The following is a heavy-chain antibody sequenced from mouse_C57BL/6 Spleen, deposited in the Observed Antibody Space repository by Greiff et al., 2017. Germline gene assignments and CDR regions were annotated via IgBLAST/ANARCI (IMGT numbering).Heavy chain of an antibody. V-gene: IGHV1-22*01. D-gene: IGHD3-2*02. Sequence: EVQVVESGPELVKPGASVKMSCKASGYTFTDYNMHWVKQSHGKSLEWIGYINPNNGGTSYNQKFKGKATLTVNKSSSTAYMELRSLTSEDSAVYYCAREETAQVSMDYWGQGTSVTVSS. J-gene: IGHJ4*01. CDR2: INPNNGGT. CDR3: AREETAQVSMDY. CDR1: GYTFTDYN.